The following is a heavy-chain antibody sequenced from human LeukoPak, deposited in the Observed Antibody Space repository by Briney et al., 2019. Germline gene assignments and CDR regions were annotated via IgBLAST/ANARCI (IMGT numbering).Heavy chain of an antibody. CDR3: AKLSGSGSYPFDY. V-gene: IGHV3-30*18. CDR2: ISYDGSNK. CDR1: GFTFSSYG. J-gene: IGHJ4*02. D-gene: IGHD3-10*01. Sequence: GGSLRLSCAASGFTFSSYGMHWVRQAPGKGLEWVAVISYDGSNKYYADSVKGRFTISRDNPKNTLYQQMNSLRAEDTAVYYCAKLSGSGSYPFDYWGQGTLVTVSS.